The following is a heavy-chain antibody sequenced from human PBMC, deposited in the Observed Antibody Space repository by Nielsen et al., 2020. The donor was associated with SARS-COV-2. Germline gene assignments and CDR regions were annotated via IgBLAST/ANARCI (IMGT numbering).Heavy chain of an antibody. CDR3: ARPPY. J-gene: IGHJ4*02. CDR2: INSDGSST. Sequence: GESLKISCAASGFTFSSYWMHWVRHAPGKGLVWVSRINSDGSSTSYADSVKGRFTISRDNAKNTLYLQMNSLRAEDTATYYCARPPYWGQGTLVTVSS. V-gene: IGHV3-74*01. CDR1: GFTFSSYW.